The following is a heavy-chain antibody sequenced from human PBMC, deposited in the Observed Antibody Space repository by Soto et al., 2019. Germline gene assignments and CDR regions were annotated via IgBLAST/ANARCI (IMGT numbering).Heavy chain of an antibody. CDR1: GFTFSSYG. Sequence: PGGSLRLSCAASGFTFSSYGMHWVRQAPGKGLEWVAVIWYDGSNKYYADSVKGRFTISRDNSKNTLYLQMNSLRAEDTAVYYCAREDSSGWMYYFGYWGQGTLVTVSS. CDR2: IWYDGSNK. J-gene: IGHJ4*02. CDR3: AREDSSGWMYYFGY. D-gene: IGHD6-19*01. V-gene: IGHV3-33*01.